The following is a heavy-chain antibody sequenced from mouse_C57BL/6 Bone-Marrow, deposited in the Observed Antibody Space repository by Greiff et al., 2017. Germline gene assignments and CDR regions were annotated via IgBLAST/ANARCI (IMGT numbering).Heavy chain of an antibody. J-gene: IGHJ1*03. Sequence: VQLQQPGAELVMPGASVKMSCKASGYTFTSYWMNWVKQRPGQGLEWIGEIDPSDSYNTYHQTFTGKSTLHVETSSSTAYMQLSSLTSEYSAVYYCARRVNYYGSSCWYFDVCGTGTTVTVSS. CDR1: GYTFTSYW. V-gene: IGHV1-69*01. CDR2: IDPSDSYN. D-gene: IGHD1-1*01. CDR3: ARRVNYYGSSCWYFDV.